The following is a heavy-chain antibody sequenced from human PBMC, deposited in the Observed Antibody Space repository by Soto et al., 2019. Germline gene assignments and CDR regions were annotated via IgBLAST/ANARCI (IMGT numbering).Heavy chain of an antibody. J-gene: IGHJ4*02. CDR1: GYTFTSYA. CDR2: INAGNGNT. D-gene: IGHD1-26*01. Sequence: QVQLVQSGAEEKKPGASVKVSCKASGYTFTSYAMHWVRQAPGQRLEWMGWINAGNGNTKYSQKFQGRVTITRDTSASTAYMELSSLRSEDTAVYYCARVLVGATPVDYWGQGTLVTVS. CDR3: ARVLVGATPVDY. V-gene: IGHV1-3*05.